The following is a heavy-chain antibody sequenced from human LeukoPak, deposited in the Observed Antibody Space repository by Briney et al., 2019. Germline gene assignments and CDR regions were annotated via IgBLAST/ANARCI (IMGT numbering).Heavy chain of an antibody. D-gene: IGHD3-16*01. CDR3: ARDLGRGRGMDV. V-gene: IGHV3-30*04. J-gene: IGHJ6*04. CDR1: GFTFSSYA. Sequence: PGRSLRLSCAASGFTFSSYAMHWVRQAPGRGLEWVAVISYDGSNKYYADSVKGRLTISRDNSKNTLYLQMNSLRAEDTAVYYCARDLGRGRGMDVWGKGTTVTVSS. CDR2: ISYDGSNK.